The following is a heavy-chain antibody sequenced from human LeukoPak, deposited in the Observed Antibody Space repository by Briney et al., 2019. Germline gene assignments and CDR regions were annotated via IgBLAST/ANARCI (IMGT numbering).Heavy chain of an antibody. J-gene: IGHJ3*02. CDR3: ARSDRQRARAGRLEAFYI. CDR2: INHGGST. CDR1: CMSFSGYY. Sequence: SETLSSTCAVECMSFSGYYWCLSRHPSWMGLGCLGLINHGGSTNYIASVKRRVTLSGDTSKIQFSLKLSSVTAADTAVYYCARSDRQRARAGRLEAFYIWGQGKMVTVSS. D-gene: IGHD3-10*01. V-gene: IGHV4-34*01.